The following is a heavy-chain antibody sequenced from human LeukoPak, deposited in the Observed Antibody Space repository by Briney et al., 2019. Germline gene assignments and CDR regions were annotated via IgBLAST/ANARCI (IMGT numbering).Heavy chain of an antibody. CDR3: ARQSPVYYGSGSYHYYYYYYMDV. CDR2: INHSGST. Sequence: SETLSLTCAVYGGSFSGYYWSWIRQPPGKGLEWIGEINHSGSTNYNPSLKSRVTISVDTSKNQFSLKLSSVTAADTAVYYCARQSPVYYGSGSYHYYYYYYMDVWGKGTTVTISS. CDR1: GGSFSGYY. J-gene: IGHJ6*03. D-gene: IGHD3-10*01. V-gene: IGHV4-34*01.